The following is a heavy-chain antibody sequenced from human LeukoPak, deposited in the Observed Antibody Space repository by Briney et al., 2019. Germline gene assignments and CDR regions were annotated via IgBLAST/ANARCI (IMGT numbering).Heavy chain of an antibody. CDR1: GYTFTSYD. CDR3: ARVMITFGGVIEPAPPDY. CDR2: MNPNSGNT. V-gene: IGHV1-8*01. D-gene: IGHD3-16*02. J-gene: IGHJ4*02. Sequence: VASVKVSCKASGYTFTSYDINWVRQATGQGLEWMGWMNPNSGNTGYAQKFQGRVTMTRNTPISTAYMELSSLRSEDTAVYYCARVMITFGGVIEPAPPDYWGQGTLVTVSS.